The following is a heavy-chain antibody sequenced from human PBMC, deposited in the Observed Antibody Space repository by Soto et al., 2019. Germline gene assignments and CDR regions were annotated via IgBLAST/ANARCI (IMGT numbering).Heavy chain of an antibody. V-gene: IGHV3-48*02. CDR2: ISSSSSTI. CDR1: GFTFSSYS. J-gene: IGHJ5*02. CDR3: ARERAVGIAVALNWFDP. D-gene: IGHD6-19*01. Sequence: EVQLVESGGGLVQPGGSLRLSCAASGFTFSSYSMNWVRQAPGKGLEWVSYISSSSSTIYYEDSVKGRFTISRDNAKNSLYLQMNSLRDEDTAVYYCARERAVGIAVALNWFDPWGQGTLVTVSS.